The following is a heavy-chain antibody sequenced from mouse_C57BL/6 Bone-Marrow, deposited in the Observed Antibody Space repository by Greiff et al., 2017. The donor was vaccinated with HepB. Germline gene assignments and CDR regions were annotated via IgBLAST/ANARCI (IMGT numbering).Heavy chain of an antibody. CDR3: ARGWRLGY. Sequence: VMLVESGPGLVQPSQSLSITCTVSGFSLTSYGVHWVRQSPGKGLEWLGVIWSGGSTDYNAAFISRLSISKDNSKSQVFFKMNSLQADDTAIYYCARGWRLGYWGQGTTLTVSS. V-gene: IGHV2-2*01. CDR1: GFSLTSYG. CDR2: IWSGGST. D-gene: IGHD1-1*02. J-gene: IGHJ2*01.